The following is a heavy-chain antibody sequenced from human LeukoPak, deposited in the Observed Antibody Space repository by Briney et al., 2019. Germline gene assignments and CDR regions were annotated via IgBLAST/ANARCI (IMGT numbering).Heavy chain of an antibody. V-gene: IGHV1-24*01. CDR1: GYTLTELS. D-gene: IGHD3-10*01. J-gene: IGHJ5*02. Sequence: ASVKVSCKVSGYTLTELSMHWVRQAPGKGLEWMGGFDPEDGETIYAQKFQGRVTMTEDTSTDTAYMELSSLKSEDTAVYYCARELYGSGSYRGWFDPWGQGTLVTVSS. CDR2: FDPEDGET. CDR3: ARELYGSGSYRGWFDP.